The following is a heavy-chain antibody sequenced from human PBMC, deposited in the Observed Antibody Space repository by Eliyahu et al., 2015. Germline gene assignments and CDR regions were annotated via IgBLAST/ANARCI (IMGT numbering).Heavy chain of an antibody. CDR2: IKQDGSEK. CDR1: GXSFSKXL. V-gene: IGHV3-7*01. J-gene: IGHJ4*02. Sequence: EVQLVESGGGLVQPGGSLRLXCAASGXSFSKXLXXWGGQGXGEGVEWVGNIKQDGSEKQYVDSVKGRFTISRDNAKNSFYLQMNSLRAEDTAVYYCARQAFGDYAALDYWGQGTLVTVSS. D-gene: IGHD4-17*01. CDR3: ARQAFGDYAALDY.